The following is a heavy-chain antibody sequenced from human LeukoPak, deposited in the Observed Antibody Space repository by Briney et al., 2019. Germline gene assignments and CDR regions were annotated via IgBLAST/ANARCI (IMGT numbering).Heavy chain of an antibody. V-gene: IGHV1-3*03. D-gene: IGHD3-22*01. CDR2: INAGNGNT. CDR3: ARAYDSSGHFDY. CDR1: GYTFTSYA. J-gene: IGHJ4*02. Sequence: ASVKVSCKASGYTFTSYAMNWVRQAPGQRLEWMGWINAGNGNTKYSQEFQGRVTITRDTSASTAYMELSSLRSEDMAVYYCARAYDSSGHFDYWGQGTLVTVSS.